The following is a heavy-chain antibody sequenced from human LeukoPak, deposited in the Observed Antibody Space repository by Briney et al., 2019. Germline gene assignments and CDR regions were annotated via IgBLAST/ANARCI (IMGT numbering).Heavy chain of an antibody. CDR2: IKQDGSEK. CDR1: GFTFSSYW. D-gene: IGHD6-19*01. Sequence: GGSLRLSCAASGFTFSSYWMSWVRQAPGKGLGWVANIKQDGSEKYYVDSVKGRFTISRDNAKNSLYLQMNSLRAEDTAVYYCARDRPGGYSSGWYWGRYYYYGMDVWGQGTTVTVSS. V-gene: IGHV3-7*01. J-gene: IGHJ6*02. CDR3: ARDRPGGYSSGWYWGRYYYYGMDV.